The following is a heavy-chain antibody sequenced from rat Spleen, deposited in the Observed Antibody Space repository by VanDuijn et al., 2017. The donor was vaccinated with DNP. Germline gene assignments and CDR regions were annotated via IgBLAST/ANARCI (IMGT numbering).Heavy chain of an antibody. CDR1: GFNFNDYW. CDR2: INQDSSTI. Sequence: EVQLVETGGGLVQPGKSLKLSCAASGFNFNDYWMGWVRQAPGKGLEWIGEINQDSSTIKYTPSLKDKFTVSRDNAQNTLYLQMSKLGSEDTGIYYCVREDKGVDAWGQGASVTVSS. J-gene: IGHJ4*01. CDR3: VREDKGVDA. D-gene: IGHD2-2*01. V-gene: IGHV4-2*01.